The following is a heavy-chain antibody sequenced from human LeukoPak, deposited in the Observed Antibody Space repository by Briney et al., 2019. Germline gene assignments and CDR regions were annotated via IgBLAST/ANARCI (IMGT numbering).Heavy chain of an antibody. Sequence: SETLSLTCTVSGGSISSGSYYWSWIRQHPGKGLEWIGYIYYSGSTYYNPSLKSRVTISVDTSKNQFSLKLSSVTAADTAVYYCASFRSGYPVGYFDYWGQGTLVTVSS. CDR3: ASFRSGYPVGYFDY. CDR1: GGSISSGSYY. D-gene: IGHD3-9*01. V-gene: IGHV4-31*03. CDR2: IYYSGST. J-gene: IGHJ4*02.